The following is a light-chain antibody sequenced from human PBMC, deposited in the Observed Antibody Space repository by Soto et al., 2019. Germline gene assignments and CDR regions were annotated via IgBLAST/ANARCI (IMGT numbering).Light chain of an antibody. CDR2: GAS. J-gene: IGKJ1*01. CDR3: QKYNNWPPWT. V-gene: IGKV3-15*01. Sequence: EIVMTQSPATLSVSPGERATLSCRASQSVSSNLAWYQQRPGQAPRLLMYGASTRATGIPARVSGSGSGTEFTLTISSLPSEDFAIYYCQKYNNWPPWTFGQGTKVEIK. CDR1: QSVSSN.